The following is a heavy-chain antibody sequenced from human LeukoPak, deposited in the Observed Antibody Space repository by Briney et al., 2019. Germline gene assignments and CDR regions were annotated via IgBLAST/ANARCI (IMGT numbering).Heavy chain of an antibody. D-gene: IGHD5-24*01. CDR2: IIPIFGTA. CDR3: ARLGRDGYKAGVY. CDR1: GGTFSSYA. J-gene: IGHJ4*02. V-gene: IGHV1-69*05. Sequence: SVKVSCKASGGTFSSYAISWVRQAPGQGLEWMGGIIPIFGTANYAQKFQGRVTITTDESTSTAYMELSSLRSEDTAVYYCARLGRDGYKAGVYWGQGTLVTVSS.